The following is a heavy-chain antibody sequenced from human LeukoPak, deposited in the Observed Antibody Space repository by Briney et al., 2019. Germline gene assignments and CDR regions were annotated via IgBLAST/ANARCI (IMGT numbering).Heavy chain of an antibody. V-gene: IGHV4-4*07. CDR1: GGXISGFY. J-gene: IGHJ5*02. CDR3: ARHGPYLGRLGWFDP. Sequence: SETLSLTCTVSGGXISGFYCSWIRQPAGKGLEWIGRIYPSGGTNYNPSLKSRVTMSTDTSKNQFSLNLSSVTAADTAVYYCARHGPYLGRLGWFDPWGQGTLVTVSS. D-gene: IGHD1-26*01. CDR2: IYPSGGT.